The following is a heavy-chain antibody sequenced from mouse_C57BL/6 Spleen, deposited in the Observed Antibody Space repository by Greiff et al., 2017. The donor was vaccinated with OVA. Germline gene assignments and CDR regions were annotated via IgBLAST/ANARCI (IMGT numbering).Heavy chain of an antibody. CDR2: INYDGSST. D-gene: IGHD2-4*01. V-gene: IGHV5-16*01. CDR3: AREGGYDYDEGFAY. J-gene: IGHJ3*01. Sequence: EVKVVESEGGLVQPGSSMKLSCTASGFTFSDYYMAWVRQVPEKGLEWVANINYDGSSTYYLDSLKSRFIISRDNAKNILYLQMSSLKSEDTATYYCAREGGYDYDEGFAYWGQGTLVTVSA. CDR1: GFTFSDYY.